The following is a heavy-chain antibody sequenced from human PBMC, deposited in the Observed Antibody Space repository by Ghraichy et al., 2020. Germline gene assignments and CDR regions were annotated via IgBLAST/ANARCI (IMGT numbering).Heavy chain of an antibody. CDR1: GFTFDDYS. CDR3: ARDPVGTAAAGVHYFDY. CDR2: ISSSTYTV. J-gene: IGHJ4*02. Sequence: GGSLRLSCAGSGFTFDDYSMNWVRQAPGKGLEWVSYISSSTYTVYYTESVEGRFTVSRDNARNSLYLQMNSLRDEDTAVYYCARDPVGTAAAGVHYFDYWGQGTLVTVSS. V-gene: IGHV3-48*02. D-gene: IGHD6-13*01.